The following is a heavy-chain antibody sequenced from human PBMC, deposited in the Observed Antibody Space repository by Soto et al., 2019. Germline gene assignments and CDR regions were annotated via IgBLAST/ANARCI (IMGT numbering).Heavy chain of an antibody. D-gene: IGHD1-26*01. V-gene: IGHV4-59*01. CDR2: VYYSGST. J-gene: IGHJ4*02. Sequence: PSETLSLTCTVSGGSISSYYWSWIRQPPGKGLEWIGYVYYSGSTNYNPSLKSRVTISVDTSKNQFSLNLTSVTAADTAVYYCATAYYRHVYFDYWGQGTLVTGSS. CDR3: ATAYYRHVYFDY. CDR1: GGSISSYY.